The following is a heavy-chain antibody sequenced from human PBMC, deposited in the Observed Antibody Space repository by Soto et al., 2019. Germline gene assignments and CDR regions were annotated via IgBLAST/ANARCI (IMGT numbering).Heavy chain of an antibody. D-gene: IGHD3-16*01. Sequence: EVQLVQSGAEVKKPWDSLKISCDGSGYMFYGYWIGWVRQMPGKGLAWMGLIYPDNSDTRYSPSFQGQVTLSADKSINTAYLQWSTLKASDTAMYYCARFGGPGLSHNWFDSWGQGTLVTVSS. CDR1: GYMFYGYW. CDR2: IYPDNSDT. V-gene: IGHV5-51*03. J-gene: IGHJ5*01. CDR3: ARFGGPGLSHNWFDS.